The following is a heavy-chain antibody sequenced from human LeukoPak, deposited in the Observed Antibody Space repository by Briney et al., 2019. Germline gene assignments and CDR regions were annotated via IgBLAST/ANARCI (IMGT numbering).Heavy chain of an antibody. CDR3: ARTTGRDGYDYVV. CDR2: MSPDSGNT. D-gene: IGHD5-24*01. CDR1: GYTFTSYD. J-gene: IGHJ4*02. V-gene: IGHV1-8*02. Sequence: ASVKVSCKASGYTFTSYDINWVRQATGQGLEWMGWMSPDSGNTGYAQKFQGRVTMTRNTSISTAYMELSSLRSGDTAVYFCARTTGRDGYDYVVWGQGTLVTVSS.